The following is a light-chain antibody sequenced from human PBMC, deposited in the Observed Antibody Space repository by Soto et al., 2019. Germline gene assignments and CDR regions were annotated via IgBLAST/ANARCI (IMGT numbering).Light chain of an antibody. CDR1: QGIKNW. J-gene: IGKJ1*01. V-gene: IGKV1D-16*01. Sequence: DIQMTQSPSYVSASVGDIVTITFRASQGIKNWLAWYQQKPGKAPNLLIYTGSSLDSGVPSRFSGSASGTEFTLTINNLESDDFATYYCQQYHRYSTFGQGTKVDIK. CDR2: TGS. CDR3: QQYHRYST.